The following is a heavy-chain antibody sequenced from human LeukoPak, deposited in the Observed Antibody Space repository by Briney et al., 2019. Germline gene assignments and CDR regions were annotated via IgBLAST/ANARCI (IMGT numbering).Heavy chain of an antibody. J-gene: IGHJ3*02. D-gene: IGHD6-19*01. CDR1: GFAFSSYN. CDR3: ARDGIAVASPQSPTILHDAFDI. Sequence: PGGSLRLSCAASGFAFSSYNMNWVRQAPGKGLEWISYIGSSGSPTHYADSVGGRFTISRDNAKNSLYLQMNSLRAEDTAVYYCARDGIAVASPQSPTILHDAFDIWGQGTMVTVSS. CDR2: IGSSGSPT. V-gene: IGHV3-48*01.